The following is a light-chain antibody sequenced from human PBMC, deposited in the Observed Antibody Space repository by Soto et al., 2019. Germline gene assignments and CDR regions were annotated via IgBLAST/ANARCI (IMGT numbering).Light chain of an antibody. CDR2: DVS. CDR3: SSSTTTTSPVV. V-gene: IGLV2-14*01. CDR1: SSDIGDYNY. J-gene: IGLJ3*02. Sequence: QSALTQPASVSGSPGQSITISCTGASSDIGDYNYVSWYQQYSGKVPKLVIYDVSHRPSGVSNRFSGSKSGNTASLTITGLQAEDEDDYYCSSSTTTTSPVVFGGGTKLTVL.